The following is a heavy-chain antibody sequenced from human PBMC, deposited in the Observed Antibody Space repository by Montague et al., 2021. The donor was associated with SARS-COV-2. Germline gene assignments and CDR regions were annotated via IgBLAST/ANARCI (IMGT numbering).Heavy chain of an antibody. CDR3: VRGTKRVFTFDYVSSGYARGH. CDR1: GGSISSSSYY. CDR2: NYYSGSN. V-gene: IGHV4-39*07. Sequence: SETLSLTCTVSGGSISSSSYYWGRIRQPPGQGLEWIRCNYYSGSNYYNLSLKSRVTISADTYKNQLSLKLNSVTAADMAVYYCVRGTKRVFTFDYVSSGYARGHWGQGTLVTVSS. J-gene: IGHJ4*01. D-gene: IGHD3-22*01.